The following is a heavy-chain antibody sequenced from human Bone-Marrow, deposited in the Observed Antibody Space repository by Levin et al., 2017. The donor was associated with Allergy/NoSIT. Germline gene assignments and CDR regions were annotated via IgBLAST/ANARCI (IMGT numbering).Heavy chain of an antibody. CDR3: VRGDRAFEN. V-gene: IGHV4-59*01. CDR1: GVSITSYY. Sequence: SETLSLTCSVSGVSITSYYWSWIRQSPGKGLEWIGYIYHTGFTNQNPSLKSRATISMDTSQSQFSLTLTSVTAADTAIYYCVRGDRAFENWSQGTLVTVSS. CDR2: IYHTGFT. J-gene: IGHJ4*02.